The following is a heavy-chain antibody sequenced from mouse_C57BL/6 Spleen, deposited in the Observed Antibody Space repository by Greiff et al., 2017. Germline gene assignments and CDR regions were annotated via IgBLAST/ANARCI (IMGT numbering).Heavy chain of an antibody. J-gene: IGHJ4*01. Sequence: LLESGPELVKPGASVKISCKASGYTFTDYYINWVKQRPGPGLEWIGWIYPGSGNTKYNEKFKGKATLTVDPSSSTAYMKLSSLTSEDSAVYFCADCYDGSYDAMDYWGQGTSVTVSA. CDR3: ADCYDGSYDAMDY. CDR1: GYTFTDYY. CDR2: IYPGSGNT. V-gene: IGHV1-84*01. D-gene: IGHD1-1*01.